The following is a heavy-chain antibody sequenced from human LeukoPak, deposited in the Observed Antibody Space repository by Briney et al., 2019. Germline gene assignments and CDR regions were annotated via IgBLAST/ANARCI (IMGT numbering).Heavy chain of an antibody. V-gene: IGHV3-53*01. D-gene: IGHD3-10*01. CDR3: AKHDSYYYGSGIDY. J-gene: IGHJ4*02. CDR1: GFTVSSNY. Sequence: PGGSLRLSCAASGFTVSSNYMSWVRQAPGKGLEWVSVIYSGGSTYYADSVKGRFTISRDNSKNTLYLQMNSLRAEDTAVYYCAKHDSYYYGSGIDYWGQGTLVTVSS. CDR2: IYSGGST.